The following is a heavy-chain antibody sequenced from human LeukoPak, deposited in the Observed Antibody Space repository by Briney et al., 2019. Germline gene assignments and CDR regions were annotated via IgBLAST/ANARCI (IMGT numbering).Heavy chain of an antibody. CDR2: IYTSGST. V-gene: IGHV4-4*07. D-gene: IGHD2-15*01. CDR3: ARDSKLLRGLWSDP. J-gene: IGHJ5*02. CDR1: GGSISSYY. Sequence: PSETLSLTCTVSGGSISSYYWSWIRQPAGKGLEWIGRIYTSGSTNYNPSLKSRVTMSVDTSKNQFSLKLSSVTAADTAVYYCARDSKLLRGLWSDPWGQGTLVTVSS.